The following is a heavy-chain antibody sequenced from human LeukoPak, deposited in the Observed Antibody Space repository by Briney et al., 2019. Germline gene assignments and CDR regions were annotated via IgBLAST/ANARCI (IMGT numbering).Heavy chain of an antibody. V-gene: IGHV4-39*07. CDR2: TYYDGST. Sequence: PSETLSLTCTVSGDSISIANYFWGWIRQPPGKGLEWIGSTYYDGSTYYNPSLKSRVTISRDTSKDQFSLRLSSVTAADTAVYYCARRSSGRPVDYWGQGTLVTVSS. D-gene: IGHD3-3*01. J-gene: IGHJ4*02. CDR1: GDSISIANYF. CDR3: ARRSSGRPVDY.